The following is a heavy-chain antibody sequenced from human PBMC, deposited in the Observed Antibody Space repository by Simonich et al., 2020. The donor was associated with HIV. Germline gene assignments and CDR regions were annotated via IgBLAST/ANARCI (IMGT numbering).Heavy chain of an antibody. CDR1: GGSFSGDY. CDR3: ARLTAGGLGEYFQH. D-gene: IGHD6-13*01. V-gene: IGHV4-34*01. Sequence: QVQLQQGGAGLLKPSETLSLTCAGYGGSFSGDYWSWIRQPPGKGLGGIGEINHSGRTNYNPSLKSRVTISVDTSKNQFSLKLSSVTAADTAVYYCARLTAGGLGEYFQHWGQGTLVTVSS. J-gene: IGHJ1*01. CDR2: INHSGRT.